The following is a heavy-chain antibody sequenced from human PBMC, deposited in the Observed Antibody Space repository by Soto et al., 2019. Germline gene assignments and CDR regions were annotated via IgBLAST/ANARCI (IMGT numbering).Heavy chain of an antibody. D-gene: IGHD2-2*02. CDR1: GYTFTSFG. CDR2: ISTYNGNT. CDR3: ATFHCTTTSCYIGGFDP. V-gene: IGHV1-18*04. Sequence: QVHLVQSGAEVQKPGASVKVSCEASGYTFTSFGISWVRQAPGQGLEWVGWISTYNGNTNYAQKFKGRVTMTTDTATTTAYLELRGLRSDDTAIYYCATFHCTTTSCYIGGFDPWGQGTLVTVSS. J-gene: IGHJ5*02.